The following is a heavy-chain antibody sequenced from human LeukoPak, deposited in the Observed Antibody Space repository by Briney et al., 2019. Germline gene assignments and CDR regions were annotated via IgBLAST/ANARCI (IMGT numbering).Heavy chain of an antibody. V-gene: IGHV1-69*04. CDR3: ARDLEAVVVVPAAYTPFDP. D-gene: IGHD2-2*01. J-gene: IGHJ5*02. CDR1: GGTFISYT. CDR2: IIPILGIA. Sequence: SVKVSCKASGGTFISYTISWVRQAPGQGLEWMGRIIPILGIANYAQKFQGRVTITAVKSTSTAYMELSSLRSEDTAVYYCARDLEAVVVVPAAYTPFDPWGQGTLVTVSS.